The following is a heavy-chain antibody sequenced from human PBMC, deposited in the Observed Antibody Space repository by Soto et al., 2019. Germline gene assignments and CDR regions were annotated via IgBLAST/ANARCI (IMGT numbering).Heavy chain of an antibody. J-gene: IGHJ4*02. CDR3: AKGRAARQGYFDY. CDR1: VFTFSSYA. CDR2: ISGSGGST. D-gene: IGHD6-6*01. Sequence: GWSLRLSCASSVFTFSSYAMSWVRQAPGKGLEWVSAISGSGGSTYYADSVKGRFTISRDNSKNTLYLQMNSLRAEDTAVYYCAKGRAARQGYFDYWGQGTLVTVSS. V-gene: IGHV3-23*01.